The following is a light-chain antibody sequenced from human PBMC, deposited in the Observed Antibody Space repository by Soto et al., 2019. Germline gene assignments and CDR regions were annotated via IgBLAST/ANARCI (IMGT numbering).Light chain of an antibody. CDR3: QHYNSYL. CDR2: DAS. CDR1: QNIRSR. V-gene: IGKV1-5*01. Sequence: DFQMTQSPSTLSASVGDRVTITCRASQNIRSRLAWFQQKPGKAPKLLIYDASSLGSGVPSRFSGSESGTEFTLTISSLQPDDFATYYCQHYNSYLFGQGTKVDIK. J-gene: IGKJ1*01.